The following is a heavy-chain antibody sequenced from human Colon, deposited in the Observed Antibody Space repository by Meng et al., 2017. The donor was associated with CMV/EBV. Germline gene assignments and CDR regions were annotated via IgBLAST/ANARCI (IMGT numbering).Heavy chain of an antibody. CDR3: GAEPTYVYDSSGYYYPDY. CDR1: ISNGDYY. J-gene: IGHJ4*02. D-gene: IGHD3-22*01. V-gene: IGHV4-30-4*01. Sequence: ISNGDYYWSWIRQPPGKGLEWIGYIYHSGSTLYNPSLQSRVTISVDKSKNQFSLNLSSVTAADTAMYFCGAEPTYVYDSSGYYYPDYWGQGTLVTVSS. CDR2: IYHSGST.